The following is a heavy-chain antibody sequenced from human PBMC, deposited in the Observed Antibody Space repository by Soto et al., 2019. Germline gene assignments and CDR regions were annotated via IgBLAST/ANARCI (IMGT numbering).Heavy chain of an antibody. D-gene: IGHD5-18*01. J-gene: IGHJ4*02. CDR1: GFTVSSKY. Sequence: EVHLVESGGGLIQPGGSLRLSCAASGFTVSSKYMSWVRQAPGKGLEWVSIIHAGGDTYYADSVKGRFSISRDNSKNTLYLQMNSLRADDTAVYYCATNGIWLSGLDYWGQGTLVTVSS. V-gene: IGHV3-53*01. CDR2: IHAGGDT. CDR3: ATNGIWLSGLDY.